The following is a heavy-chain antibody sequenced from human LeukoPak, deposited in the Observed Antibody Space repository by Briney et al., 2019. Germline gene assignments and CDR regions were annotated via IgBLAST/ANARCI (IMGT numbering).Heavy chain of an antibody. CDR2: IHSDWSST. V-gene: IGHV3-74*01. CDR3: ARGAARCSGGHCYPD. CDR1: GFSISNFW. J-gene: IGHJ4*02. Sequence: TGGSLRLSCASSGFSISNFWMHWVCQAPGKGLVWVSRIHSDWSSTTYADSVKGRFTISRDDAKNTLYLQANSLRAGDTAVYYCARGAARCSGGHCYPDWGRGTLVTVSS. D-gene: IGHD2-15*01.